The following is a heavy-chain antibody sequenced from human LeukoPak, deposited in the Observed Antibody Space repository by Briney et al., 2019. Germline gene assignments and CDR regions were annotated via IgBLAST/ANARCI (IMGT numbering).Heavy chain of an antibody. CDR1: GGSISSSSYY. J-gene: IGHJ4*02. Sequence: SETLSLTCTVPGGSISSSSYYWGWIRQPPGKGLEWIGSIYYSGSTNYNPSLKSRVTISVDTSKNQFSLKLSSVTAADTAVYYCAREGVVVVAASGLFDYWGQGTLVTVSS. CDR2: IYYSGST. CDR3: AREGVVVVAASGLFDY. D-gene: IGHD2-15*01. V-gene: IGHV4-39*07.